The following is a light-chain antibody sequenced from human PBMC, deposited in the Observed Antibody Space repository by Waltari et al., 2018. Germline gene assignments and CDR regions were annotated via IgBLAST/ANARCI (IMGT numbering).Light chain of an antibody. CDR1: QSVSSNY. J-gene: IGKJ1*01. V-gene: IGKV3-20*01. CDR3: QQYGSSPRT. CDR2: GGS. Sequence: EIVLTQSPGTLSLSPGERATLSCRASQSVSSNYLGWYQQKPGQAPRLLIHGGSSRATGIPDRFSGSGSGADFTLTISRLEPEDFAVYYCQQYGSSPRTFGQGTKVEIK.